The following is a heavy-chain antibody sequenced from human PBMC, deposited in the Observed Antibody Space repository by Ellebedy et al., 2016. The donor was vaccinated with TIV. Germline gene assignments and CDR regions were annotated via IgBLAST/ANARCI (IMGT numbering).Heavy chain of an antibody. CDR1: GGSISSSSYS. D-gene: IGHD6-19*01. CDR3: ARDFQW. V-gene: IGHV4-39*07. CDR2: IFYDGNT. Sequence: SETLSLTCTVSGGSISSSSYSWGWIRQPPGEGLEWIGSIFYDGNTYYNPSLMSRATISVDTSKNQFSLNLNSVVAADTAVYYCARDFQWWGQGTLVTVSS. J-gene: IGHJ4*02.